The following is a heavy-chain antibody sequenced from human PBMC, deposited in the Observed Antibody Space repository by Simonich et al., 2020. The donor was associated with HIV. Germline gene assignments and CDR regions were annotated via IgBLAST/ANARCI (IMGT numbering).Heavy chain of an antibody. CDR2: INHSGST. V-gene: IGHV4-34*01. J-gene: IGHJ1*01. Sequence: QVQLQQWVAGLLKPSETLSLTCAVYGGSFSGYYWSWIRQPPGKGLEWIGEINHSGSTNYNPSIKSRVTISVDTSKNQFSLKLSSVTAADTAVYYCARLTAGGLGEYFQHWGQGTLVTVSS. CDR3: ARLTAGGLGEYFQH. CDR1: GGSFSGYY. D-gene: IGHD6-13*01.